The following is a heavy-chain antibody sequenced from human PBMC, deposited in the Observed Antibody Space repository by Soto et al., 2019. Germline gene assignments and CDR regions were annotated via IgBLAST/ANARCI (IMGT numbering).Heavy chain of an antibody. D-gene: IGHD5-12*01. CDR1: GYTFTSFD. CDR3: ATGRVGGYHF. Sequence: QVQLLQSGAEVKRPGASVKVSCKASGYTFTSFDLNWVRQAAGQGLEWLGWMNPNNGDVAYAQKFQGRFTMTRNTCIRTVYMDLSSLRSEDTAVYYCATGRVGGYHFWGQGTLVTVSS. CDR2: MNPNNGDV. V-gene: IGHV1-8*01. J-gene: IGHJ4*02.